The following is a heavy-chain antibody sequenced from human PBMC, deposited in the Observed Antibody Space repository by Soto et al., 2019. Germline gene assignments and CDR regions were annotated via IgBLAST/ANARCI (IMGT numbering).Heavy chain of an antibody. Sequence: GASVKVSCKASGGTFSSYGISWVRQAPGQGLEWMGWISAYNGNTNYAQKLQGRVTMTTDTSTSTAYMELRSLRSDDTAVYYCARIPWLRFRGGIDNWFDPWGQGTLVTVSS. D-gene: IGHD5-12*01. CDR1: GGTFSSYG. V-gene: IGHV1-18*01. CDR3: ARIPWLRFRGGIDNWFDP. CDR2: ISAYNGNT. J-gene: IGHJ5*02.